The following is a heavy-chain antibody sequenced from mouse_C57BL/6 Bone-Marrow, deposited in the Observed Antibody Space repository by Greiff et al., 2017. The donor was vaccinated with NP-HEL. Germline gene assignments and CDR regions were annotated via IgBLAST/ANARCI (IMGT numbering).Heavy chain of an antibody. J-gene: IGHJ2*01. V-gene: IGHV14-4*01. CDR3: TTSYYSNSDY. Sequence: VQLQQSGAELVRPGASVKLSCTASGFNIKDDYMHWVKQRPEQGLEWIGWIDPENGDTEYASKFQGKATITAYTSSNTAYLQLSSLTSEDTAVYYCTTSYYSNSDYWGQGTTLTVSS. CDR2: IDPENGDT. D-gene: IGHD2-5*01. CDR1: GFNIKDDY.